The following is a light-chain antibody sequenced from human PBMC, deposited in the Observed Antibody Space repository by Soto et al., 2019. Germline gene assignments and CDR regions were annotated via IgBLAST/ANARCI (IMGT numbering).Light chain of an antibody. Sequence: QSVLKQPASLSGSPGQSITISCTGTSSEVGGYNYVSWYQQYPGKAPKVMIYDVSNRPSGVSNRFSGSKSGNTASLTISGLQAEDEADYYCSSYTSSSTLEVFGTGTKVTVL. CDR3: SSYTSSSTLEV. CDR1: SSEVGGYNY. V-gene: IGLV2-14*01. J-gene: IGLJ1*01. CDR2: DVS.